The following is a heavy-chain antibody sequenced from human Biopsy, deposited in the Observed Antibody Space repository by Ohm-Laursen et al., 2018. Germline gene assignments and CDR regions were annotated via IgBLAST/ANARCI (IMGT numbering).Heavy chain of an antibody. Sequence: ASVKVSCKASGYSFTNYYLHWVRQAPGQGLQWMGRINPNNDNTIYAQQFQGRVTMTKDTSTSTVYMDLSSLTFDDSAVYYCARGPRGLVAVTATAYYFDFWGQGNPVTVSS. J-gene: IGHJ4*02. CDR1: GYSFTNYY. CDR3: ARGPRGLVAVTATAYYFDF. V-gene: IGHV1-46*01. D-gene: IGHD3-16*01. CDR2: INPNNDNT.